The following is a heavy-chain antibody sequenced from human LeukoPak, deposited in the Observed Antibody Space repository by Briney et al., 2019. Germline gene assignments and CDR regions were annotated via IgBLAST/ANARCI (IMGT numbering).Heavy chain of an antibody. Sequence: ASVKVSCKASGYTFISHYMHWARQAPGQGLEWMGIINPSAGSTSYAQKFQGRVTMTRDTSTSTVYMELSSLRFEDTAVYYCARGGSGWYVDYWGQGTLVTVSS. D-gene: IGHD6-19*01. V-gene: IGHV1-46*01. CDR3: ARGGSGWYVDY. J-gene: IGHJ4*02. CDR2: INPSAGST. CDR1: GYTFISHY.